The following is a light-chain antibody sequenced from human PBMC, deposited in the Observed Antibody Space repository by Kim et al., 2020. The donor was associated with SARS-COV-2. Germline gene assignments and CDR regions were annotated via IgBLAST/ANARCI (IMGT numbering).Light chain of an antibody. V-gene: IGKV3-15*01. CDR1: QSVSSN. CDR3: QQYNNWPYT. CDR2: GAS. Sequence: SFSPGEKAPLSCRASQSVSSNLAWYQQKPGQAPRLLIYGASTRATGIPARFSGSGSGTEFTLTISSLQSEDFAVYYCQQYNNWPYTFGQGTKLEI. J-gene: IGKJ2*01.